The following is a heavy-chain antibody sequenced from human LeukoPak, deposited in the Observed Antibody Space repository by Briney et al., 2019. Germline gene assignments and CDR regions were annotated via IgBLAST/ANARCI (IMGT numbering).Heavy chain of an antibody. Sequence: PSETLSLTCTVSGGSISSSSYYWGWIRQPPGKGLEWIGSIYYSGSTYYNPSLKSRVTISVDTSKNQFSLRLSSVTAEDTAVYYCATRGVVPAAAFDYWGQGTLVTVSS. V-gene: IGHV4-39*01. CDR1: GGSISSSSYY. CDR3: ATRGVVPAAAFDY. J-gene: IGHJ4*02. D-gene: IGHD2-2*01. CDR2: IYYSGST.